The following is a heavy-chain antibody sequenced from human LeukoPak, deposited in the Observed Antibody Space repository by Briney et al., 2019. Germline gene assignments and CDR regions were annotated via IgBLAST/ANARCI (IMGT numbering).Heavy chain of an antibody. J-gene: IGHJ4*02. CDR1: GGSFSGYS. V-gene: IGHV4-34*01. CDR2: INDSGNV. Sequence: SETLSLTCAVYGGSFSGYSWSWIRQPPGKGLEWIGEINDSGNVNYNTSLKSRVTVSVDTSKNQFSLKLGSVTAADTAVYYCASSPLGRGGTMPFDYWGQGTLVTVSS. D-gene: IGHD3-3*01. CDR3: ASSPLGRGGTMPFDY.